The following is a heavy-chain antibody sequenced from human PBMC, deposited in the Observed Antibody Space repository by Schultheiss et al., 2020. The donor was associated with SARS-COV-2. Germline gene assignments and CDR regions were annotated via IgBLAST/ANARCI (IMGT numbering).Heavy chain of an antibody. CDR1: GFTFSSYA. CDR2: ISGSGGST. J-gene: IGHJ3*02. D-gene: IGHD6-19*01. V-gene: IGHV3-23*01. CDR3: AKDQKGWGVLDDAFDI. Sequence: GGSLRLSCAASGFTFSSYAMSWVRQAPGKGLEWVSAISGSGGSTYYADSVKGRFTISRDNSKNTLYLQMNSLRAEDTAVYYCAKDQKGWGVLDDAFDIWGQGTMVTVSS.